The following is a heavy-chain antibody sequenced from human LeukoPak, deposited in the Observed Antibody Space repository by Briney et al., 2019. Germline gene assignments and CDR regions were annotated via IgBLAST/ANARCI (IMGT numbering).Heavy chain of an antibody. CDR3: ARVTPSFAHNWFDP. CDR2: INHSGST. J-gene: IGHJ5*02. D-gene: IGHD3-10*01. Sequence: SETLSLTGAVCGGCFSCYYWSWIRQPPGKGLEWIGEINHSGSTNYNPSLKSRVTISVDTSKNQFSLRLTSVTAADTAVYYCARVTPSFAHNWFDPWGQGTLVTVSS. V-gene: IGHV4-34*01. CDR1: GGCFSCYY.